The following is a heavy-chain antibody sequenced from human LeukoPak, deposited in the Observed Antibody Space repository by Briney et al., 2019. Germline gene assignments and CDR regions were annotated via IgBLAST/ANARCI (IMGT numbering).Heavy chain of an antibody. Sequence: GGSLRLSCAASGFTFDDYAMHWVRQAPGKGLEWVSGISWNSGSIGYADSVKGRFTISRDNAKNSLYLQMNSLRAEDTAVYYCARDLSQQLANWGQGTLVTVSS. J-gene: IGHJ4*02. CDR2: ISWNSGSI. CDR1: GFTFDDYA. V-gene: IGHV3-9*01. D-gene: IGHD6-13*01. CDR3: ARDLSQQLAN.